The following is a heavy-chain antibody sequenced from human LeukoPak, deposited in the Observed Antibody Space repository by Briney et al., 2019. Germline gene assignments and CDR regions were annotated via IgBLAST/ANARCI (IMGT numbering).Heavy chain of an antibody. J-gene: IGHJ4*02. CDR2: FDPESGET. CDR3: ATDTEPGGIVVVPAAL. CDR1: GYTLNELP. Sequence: ASVTVSCKVSGYTLNELPMHWVRQAPGKGLEWMGGFDPESGETIYPQKFQGRVTMTEDTSTDTAYMELSSLRSEDTAVYYCATDTEPGGIVVVPAALWGQGTLVTVSS. V-gene: IGHV1-24*01. D-gene: IGHD2-2*01.